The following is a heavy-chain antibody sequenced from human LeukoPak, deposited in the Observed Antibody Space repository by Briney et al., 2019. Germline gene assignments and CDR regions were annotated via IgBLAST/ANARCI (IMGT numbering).Heavy chain of an antibody. D-gene: IGHD3-3*01. CDR2: IGNDGTNR. J-gene: IGHJ6*03. Sequence: GGSLRLSCAASGFSFRTYAMHWVRQAPGKGLEWVASIGNDGTNRNLVDSVKGRFTISRDNSKNTVFLQMDSLRPEDTAIYYCAKSWSGYYHYYMDVWGTGTTVTVSS. CDR3: AKSWSGYYHYYMDV. V-gene: IGHV3-30*02. CDR1: GFSFRTYA.